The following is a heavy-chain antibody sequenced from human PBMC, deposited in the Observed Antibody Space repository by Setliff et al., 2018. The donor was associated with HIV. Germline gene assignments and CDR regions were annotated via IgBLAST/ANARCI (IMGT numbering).Heavy chain of an antibody. V-gene: IGHV3-9*01. CDR2: ISWNSGTI. D-gene: IGHD3-10*01. Sequence: LRLSCAASGFTFDDYAMHWVRQAPGKGLEWVSGISWNSGTIGYADSVKGRFTISRDNAKNTLYLQMDSLRAEDTAVYYCARGVKWLDPWGQGALVTVSS. CDR1: GFTFDDYA. J-gene: IGHJ5*02. CDR3: ARGVKWLDP.